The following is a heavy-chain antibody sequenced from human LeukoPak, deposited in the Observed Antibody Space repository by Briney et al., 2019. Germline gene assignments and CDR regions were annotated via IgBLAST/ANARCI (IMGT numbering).Heavy chain of an antibody. CDR2: MNPRTGNT. CDR3: ARLSETPDYYGSGGYLYLAY. CDR1: RYTFTSYD. J-gene: IGHJ4*02. V-gene: IGHV1-8*01. D-gene: IGHD3-22*01. Sequence: ASVRVSCKALRYTFTSYDINWVRQAPGQGLEWMGWMNPRTGNTGYAPKFPGRVTMTRDTSTSTAYLEVSGLRSEDTAVYYCARLSETPDYYGSGGYLYLAYWGQGTRVTVSS.